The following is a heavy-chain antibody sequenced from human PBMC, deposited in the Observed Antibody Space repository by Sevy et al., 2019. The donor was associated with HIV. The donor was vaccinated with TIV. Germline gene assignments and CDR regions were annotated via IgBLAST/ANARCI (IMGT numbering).Heavy chain of an antibody. D-gene: IGHD4-4*01. V-gene: IGHV3-23*01. J-gene: IGHJ4*02. CDR1: EFIFSDYA. CDR3: ATSRRDDYNYFFDY. CDR2: INGKGRST. Sequence: GGSLRLSCAASEFIFSDYAMNWVRQTPGKGLEWVSSINGKGRSTHYADSVEGRFTISRDNSKNTLYLQMNSLRAEDTALYYCATSRRDDYNYFFDYWGQGTLVTVSS.